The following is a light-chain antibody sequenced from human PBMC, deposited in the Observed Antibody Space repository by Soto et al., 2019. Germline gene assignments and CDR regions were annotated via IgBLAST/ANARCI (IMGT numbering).Light chain of an antibody. CDR2: GAS. Sequence: EIVLTQSPGTLSLSPGERATLSCRASERLSSVYLAWYQQRPGQPPRLLIYGASNRATGIPDRISGSGSGTDFTLIINRLEPEDVAIYYCQQYNSWLWTFGQGTKVEIK. CDR1: ERLSSVY. V-gene: IGKV3-20*01. CDR3: QQYNSWLWT. J-gene: IGKJ1*01.